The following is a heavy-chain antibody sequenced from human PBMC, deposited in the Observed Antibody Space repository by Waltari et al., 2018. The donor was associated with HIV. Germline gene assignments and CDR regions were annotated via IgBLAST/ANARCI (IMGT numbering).Heavy chain of an antibody. J-gene: IGHJ4*02. D-gene: IGHD1-26*01. CDR1: GYTFTSYN. Sequence: QVQLVQSGAEVKKPGASVKVSCKASGYTFTSYNIYWVRQAPGQGLEWMGWMNPNTGDTAYEQKFQGRVTMTRNTSMSTAYMELSSLRSEDTAVYYCARVRRPSGSYYLSYWGQGTLVTVSS. V-gene: IGHV1-8*01. CDR3: ARVRRPSGSYYLSY. CDR2: MNPNTGDT.